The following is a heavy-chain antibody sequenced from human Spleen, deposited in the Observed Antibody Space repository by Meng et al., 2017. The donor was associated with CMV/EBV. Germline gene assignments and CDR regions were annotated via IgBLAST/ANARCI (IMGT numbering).Heavy chain of an antibody. CDR2: ISSSSYI. V-gene: IGHV3-21*01. J-gene: IGHJ5*02. CDR1: GFTFSSYS. CDR3: ARVGSTRGIAAARNWFDP. D-gene: IGHD6-13*01. Sequence: GESLKISCAASGFTFSSYSMNWVRQAPGKGLEWVSSISSSSYIYYADSVKGRFTISRDNAKNSLYLQMNSLRAEDTAVYYCARVGSTRGIAAARNWFDPWGQGTLVTVSS.